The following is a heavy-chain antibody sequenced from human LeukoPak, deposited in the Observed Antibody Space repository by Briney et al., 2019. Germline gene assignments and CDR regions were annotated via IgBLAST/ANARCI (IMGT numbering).Heavy chain of an antibody. CDR3: ARDLNGSYGRWLDP. CDR2: FYYRGST. CDR1: GGSISTYY. Sequence: SETLSLTCTVSGGSISTYYWSWIRQPPGKGLEWIGYFYYRGSTNYNPSLKSRVTISADTSKNQFSLKLSSVTAADTAVYYCARDLNGSYGRWLDPWGQGTLVTVSS. D-gene: IGHD1-26*01. J-gene: IGHJ5*02. V-gene: IGHV4-59*01.